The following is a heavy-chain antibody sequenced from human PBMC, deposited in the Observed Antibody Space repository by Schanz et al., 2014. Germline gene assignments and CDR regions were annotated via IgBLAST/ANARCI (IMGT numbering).Heavy chain of an antibody. CDR2: INGYNGHT. CDR1: GGTFSTYT. V-gene: IGHV1-18*01. CDR3: ARGRTFDY. J-gene: IGHJ4*02. Sequence: QVQLVQSGAEVKKPGSSVKVSCKASGGTFSTYTISWVRQAIGQGPEWMGWINGYNGHTLYAQKFQGRVTMTTDTSTSTSYMELTSLRFDDTAVYYCARGRTFDYWGQGTLVTVSS.